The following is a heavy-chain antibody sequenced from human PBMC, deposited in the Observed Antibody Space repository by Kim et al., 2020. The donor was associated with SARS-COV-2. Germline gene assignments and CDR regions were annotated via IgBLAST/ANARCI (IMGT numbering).Heavy chain of an antibody. D-gene: IGHD3-10*01. J-gene: IGHJ4*02. CDR3: ARDPDYYGSGSYFDY. Sequence: VSVKSRITINPDTSKNQFSLQPNSVTPEDTAVYYCARDPDYYGSGSYFDYWGQGTLVTVSS. V-gene: IGHV6-1*01.